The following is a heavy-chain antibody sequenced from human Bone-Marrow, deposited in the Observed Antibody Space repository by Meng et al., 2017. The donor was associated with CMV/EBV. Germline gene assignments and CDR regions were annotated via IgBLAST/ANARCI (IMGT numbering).Heavy chain of an antibody. V-gene: IGHV1-8*01. J-gene: IGHJ5*02. CDR3: ARAYSNIWPNWFPP. CDR1: GFTFTSYD. Sequence: ASVKVSCKASGFTFTSYDINWVRQATGHGLEWMGWMTPNSGNTGYAQKFQGRVTMTRNTSISTAYMELSSLRSEDTAVYYCARAYSNIWPNWFPPWGQGTLVTVSS. D-gene: IGHD6-13*01. CDR2: MTPNSGNT.